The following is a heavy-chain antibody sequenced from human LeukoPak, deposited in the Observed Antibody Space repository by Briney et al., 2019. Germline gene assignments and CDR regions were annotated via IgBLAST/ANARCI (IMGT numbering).Heavy chain of an antibody. CDR1: GFTVSSNY. V-gene: IGHV3-53*01. D-gene: IGHD3-3*01. CDR2: IYSGGST. J-gene: IGHJ4*02. CDR3: ARGGSRQYEYYDFWSGYGPLDY. Sequence: GGSLRPSCAASGFTVSSNYMSWVRQAPGKGLEWVSVIYSGGSTYYADSVKGRFTISRDNSKNTLYLQMNSLRAEDTAVYYCARGGSRQYEYYDFWSGYGPLDYWGQGTLVTVSS.